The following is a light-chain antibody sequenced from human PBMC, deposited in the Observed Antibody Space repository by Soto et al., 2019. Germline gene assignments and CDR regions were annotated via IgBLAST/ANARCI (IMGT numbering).Light chain of an antibody. J-gene: IGKJ1*01. CDR2: KAS. Sequence: DIQMTQSPSTLSASVGDRVTITCRASQSIGSWLAWYQQKPGKAPKLLIYKASSLESGVPSRFSGSGSGTEFTLTISSLQPDDFATYYCQQYGTFGQGTKVDIK. V-gene: IGKV1-5*03. CDR1: QSIGSW. CDR3: QQYGT.